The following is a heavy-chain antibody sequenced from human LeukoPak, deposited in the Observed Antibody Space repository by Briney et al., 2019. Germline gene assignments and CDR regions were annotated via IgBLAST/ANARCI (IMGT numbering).Heavy chain of an antibody. V-gene: IGHV4-34*01. J-gene: IGHJ6*02. CDR3: AKTYSSSWYYDYYYGMDV. D-gene: IGHD6-13*01. CDR2: INHSGST. CDR1: GGSFSGYY. Sequence: SETLSLTCAVYGGSFSGYYWSWIRQPPGKGLEWIGEINHSGSTNYNPSLKSRVTISVDTSKNQFSLKLSSVTAADTAVYYCAKTYSSSWYYDYYYGMDVWGQGTTVTVSS.